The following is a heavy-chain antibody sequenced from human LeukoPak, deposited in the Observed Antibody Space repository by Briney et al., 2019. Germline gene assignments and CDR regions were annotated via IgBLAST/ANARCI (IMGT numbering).Heavy chain of an antibody. CDR2: IKQDGSEK. V-gene: IGHV3-7*01. CDR3: ARVLRGSGSFHSYYYYYMDV. D-gene: IGHD3-10*01. CDR1: GFTFSSYW. J-gene: IGHJ6*03. Sequence: GGSLRLSCAASGFTFSSYWMSWVRQAPGKGLEWVANIKQDGSEKYYVDSEKGRFTISRDNAKNSLYLQMNSLRAEDTAVYYCARVLRGSGSFHSYYYYYMDVWGKGTTVTISS.